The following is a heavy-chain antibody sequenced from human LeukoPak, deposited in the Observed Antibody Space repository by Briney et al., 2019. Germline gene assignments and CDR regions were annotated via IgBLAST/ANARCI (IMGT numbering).Heavy chain of an antibody. Sequence: GGSLRLSCAASGFTFSDYYMSWIRQAPGKGLEWVSYISSSSSYTNYADSVKSRFTISRDNAKNSLYLQMNSLGAEDTAAYYCARDLYDSSGYYAFWGQGTLVTVSS. D-gene: IGHD3-22*01. CDR2: ISSSSSYT. J-gene: IGHJ4*02. V-gene: IGHV3-11*06. CDR1: GFTFSDYY. CDR3: ARDLYDSSGYYAF.